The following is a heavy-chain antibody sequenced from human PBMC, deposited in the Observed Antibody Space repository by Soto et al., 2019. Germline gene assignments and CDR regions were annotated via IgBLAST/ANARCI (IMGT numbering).Heavy chain of an antibody. Sequence: GGSLRLSCAASGFTFSSYAMSWVRQAPGKGLEWVSAISGSGGSTYYADSVKGRFTISRDNSKNTLYLQMNRLRAEDTAVYYCAKYSSSWYTKSFDYWGQGTLVTVSS. CDR3: AKYSSSWYTKSFDY. CDR1: GFTFSSYA. V-gene: IGHV3-23*01. J-gene: IGHJ4*02. D-gene: IGHD6-13*01. CDR2: ISGSGGST.